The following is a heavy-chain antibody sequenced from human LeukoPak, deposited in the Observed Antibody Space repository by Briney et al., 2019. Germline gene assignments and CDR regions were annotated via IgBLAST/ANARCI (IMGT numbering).Heavy chain of an antibody. D-gene: IGHD2-2*01. CDR2: IKQDGSEK. Sequence: PGGSLRPSCAASGFTFSTYWMSWVRQAPGKGLEWVANIKQDGSEKYYVDSVKGRFTISRDNAKNSLYLQMNSLKADDTAVYYCAREGVPVDYCHSTSCYFDYWGQGTLVTVSS. CDR3: AREGVPVDYCHSTSCYFDY. CDR1: GFTFSTYW. J-gene: IGHJ4*02. V-gene: IGHV3-7*01.